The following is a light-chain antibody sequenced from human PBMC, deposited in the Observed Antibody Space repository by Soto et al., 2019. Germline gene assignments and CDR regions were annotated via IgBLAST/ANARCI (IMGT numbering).Light chain of an antibody. J-gene: IGLJ2*01. CDR3: QSFDSSLTGPI. V-gene: IGLV1-40*01. Sequence: SVLTQPPSVSGAPGQRVTISCTGSNSNIGADYEVYWYQQFPGTAPKLLISNNTNRPSGVPDRFSGSRSGTSASLAITGLQSEDEADYYCQSFDSSLTGPIFGVGTKSPS. CDR1: NSNIGADYE. CDR2: NNT.